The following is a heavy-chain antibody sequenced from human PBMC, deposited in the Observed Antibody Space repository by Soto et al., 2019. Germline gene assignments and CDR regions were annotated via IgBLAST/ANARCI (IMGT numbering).Heavy chain of an antibody. CDR1: GFTFSSYA. D-gene: IGHD6-13*01. Sequence: EVQLLESGGGLVQPGGSLRLSCAASGFTFSSYAMSWVRQAPGKGLEWVSTISNSGGGTYYADSVKDRFTISRDNSKNTLYLQMNSLRAEDTAVHYCGGAAAAYYFYYYMDVWGKGTTVSVSS. CDR2: ISNSGGGT. J-gene: IGHJ6*03. V-gene: IGHV3-23*01. CDR3: GGAAAAYYFYYYMDV.